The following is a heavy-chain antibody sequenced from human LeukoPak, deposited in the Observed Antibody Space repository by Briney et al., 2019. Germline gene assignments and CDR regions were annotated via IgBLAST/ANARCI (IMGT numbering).Heavy chain of an antibody. J-gene: IGHJ5*02. CDR3: ARGATDTTRWFDP. Sequence: QTGGSLRLSCAASGFTFSSYEMNWVRQAPGKGLEWVSYISSSGSTIYYADSVKGRFTISRDNAKNSLYLQMHSLRAEDTAVYYCARGATDTTRWFDPWGQGTLVTVSS. CDR2: ISSSGSTI. V-gene: IGHV3-48*03. D-gene: IGHD1-7*01. CDR1: GFTFSSYE.